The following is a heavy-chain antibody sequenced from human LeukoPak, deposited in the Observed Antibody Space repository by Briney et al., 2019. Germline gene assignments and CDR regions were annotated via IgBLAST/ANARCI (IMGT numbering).Heavy chain of an antibody. V-gene: IGHV3-23*01. J-gene: IGHJ4*02. CDR1: GFTFRSYA. CDR2: IIESGGGT. D-gene: IGHD7-27*01. CDR3: AKDYKVRSGEPPIDY. Sequence: PGGSLRLSCAASGFTFRSYAMSWIRQAPGKGLEWVSGIIESGGGTHYADSVKGRFTISRDNSQNTLYLQMISLRAEDTAVYYCAKDYKVRSGEPPIDYWGQGTLVTVSS.